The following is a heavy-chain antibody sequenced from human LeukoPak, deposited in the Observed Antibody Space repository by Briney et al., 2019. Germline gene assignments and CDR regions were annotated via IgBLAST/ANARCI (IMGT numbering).Heavy chain of an antibody. J-gene: IGHJ4*02. CDR1: GFTFSSYS. Sequence: GGSLRLSCAASGFTFSSYSMNWVRQAPHKGLEWVAFIPYDGSNEYYADSVKGRFTISRDNSKNTLYLQMNSLSGEDTAVYYCCGDFDYWGQGTLVTVSS. D-gene: IGHD2-21*01. V-gene: IGHV3-30*02. CDR3: CGDFDY. CDR2: IPYDGSNE.